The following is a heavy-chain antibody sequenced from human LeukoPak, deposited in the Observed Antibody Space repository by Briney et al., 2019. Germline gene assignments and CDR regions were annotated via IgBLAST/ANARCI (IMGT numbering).Heavy chain of an antibody. CDR3: AKEGAEVVEYYYILTGYYDFDY. Sequence: PGGSLRLSCAASGFTFSSYGMHWVRQAPGKGLEWVAVISYDGSNKYYADSVKGRFTISRDNSKNTLYLQMNSLRAEDTAVYYCAKEGAEVVEYYYILTGYYDFDYWGQGTLVTVSS. D-gene: IGHD3-9*01. CDR2: ISYDGSNK. CDR1: GFTFSSYG. J-gene: IGHJ4*02. V-gene: IGHV3-30*18.